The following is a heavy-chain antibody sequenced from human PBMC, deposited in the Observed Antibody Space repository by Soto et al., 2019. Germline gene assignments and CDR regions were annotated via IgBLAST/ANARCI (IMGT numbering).Heavy chain of an antibody. CDR1: GGSISSGGYY. CDR3: ARDLDSVTTYDYYYGMDV. Sequence: SETLSLTCTVSGGSISSGGYYWSWIRQHPGKGLEWIGHIYSSGSTNYNPSLKSRVTISVDKSKNQFSLKLSSVTAADTAVYYCARDLDSVTTYDYYYGMDVWGQGTTVTVSS. D-gene: IGHD4-17*01. J-gene: IGHJ6*02. V-gene: IGHV4-31*03. CDR2: IYSSGST.